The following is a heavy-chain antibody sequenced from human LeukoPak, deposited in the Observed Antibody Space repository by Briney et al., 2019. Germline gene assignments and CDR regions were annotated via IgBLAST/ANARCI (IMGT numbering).Heavy chain of an antibody. V-gene: IGHV1-2*02. CDR1: GYTFTGHY. CDR2: LNPNSGGT. Sequence: ASVEVSCKASGYTFTGHYMHWVRQAPGQGLEWMGWLNPNSGGTHYAQNFQDRVTMTRDTSINTAYMELNSLRSDDTAVYYCAREGAAAEDVNWFDPWGQGTLVTVSS. D-gene: IGHD6-25*01. CDR3: AREGAAAEDVNWFDP. J-gene: IGHJ5*02.